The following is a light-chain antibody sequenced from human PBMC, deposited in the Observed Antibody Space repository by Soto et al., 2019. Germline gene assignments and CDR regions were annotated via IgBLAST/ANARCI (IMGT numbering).Light chain of an antibody. CDR1: SSNIGSNT. Sequence: LTQPPSASGTPGQRVTISCSGSSSNIGSNTVNWYQELPGTAPKLLIYSDNQRPSGVPDRFSGSKSGTSASLAISGLQSEDEAEYYCAAWDDSLNVVIFAGGTKLTVL. CDR3: AAWDDSLNVVI. V-gene: IGLV1-44*01. J-gene: IGLJ2*01. CDR2: SDN.